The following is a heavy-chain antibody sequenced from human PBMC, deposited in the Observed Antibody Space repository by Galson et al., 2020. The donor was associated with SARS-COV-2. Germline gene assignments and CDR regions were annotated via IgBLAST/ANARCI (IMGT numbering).Heavy chain of an antibody. V-gene: IGHV3-33*06. D-gene: IGHD2-2*01. Sequence: GGSLRLSCAASGFTFSSYGMHWVRQAPGKGLEWVAVIWYDGSNKYYADSVKGRFTISRDNSKNTLYLQMNSLRAEDTAVYYCAKTQVPAAMGFYFDYWGQGTLVTVSS. CDR1: GFTFSSYG. CDR2: IWYDGSNK. CDR3: AKTQVPAAMGFYFDY. J-gene: IGHJ4*02.